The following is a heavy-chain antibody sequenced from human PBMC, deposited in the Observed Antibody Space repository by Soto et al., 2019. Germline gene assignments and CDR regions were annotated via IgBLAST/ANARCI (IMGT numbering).Heavy chain of an antibody. CDR1: GYTFTSYG. CDR3: ARDEEIVVVPASYYGMDV. V-gene: IGHV1-18*01. J-gene: IGHJ6*02. D-gene: IGHD2-2*01. Sequence: QVQLVQSGAEVKKPGASVKVSCKASGYTFTSYGISWVRQAPGQGLEWMGWISAYNGNTNYAQKLQGRVTMTTDTXTXTXXMELRSLRSDDTAVYYCARDEEIVVVPASYYGMDVWGQGTTVTGSS. CDR2: ISAYNGNT.